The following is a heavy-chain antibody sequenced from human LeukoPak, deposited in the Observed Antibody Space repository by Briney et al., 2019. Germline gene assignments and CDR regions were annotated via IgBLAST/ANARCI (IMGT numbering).Heavy chain of an antibody. CDR3: ARDRKEWELHYFDY. CDR1: GYTFTGYY. CDR2: INPNSGGT. J-gene: IGHJ4*02. D-gene: IGHD1-26*01. Sequence: GASVKVSCKASGYTFTGYYMHWVRQAPGQGLEWMGWINPNSGGTNYAQKFQGRVTMTRDTSIGTAYMELSRLRSDDTAVYYCARDRKEWELHYFDYWGQGTLVTVSS. V-gene: IGHV1-2*02.